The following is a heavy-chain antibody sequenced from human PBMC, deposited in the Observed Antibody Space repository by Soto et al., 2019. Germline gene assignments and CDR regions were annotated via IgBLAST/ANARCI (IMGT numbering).Heavy chain of an antibody. CDR2: ISAYNGNT. CDR1: GYTFTSYG. Sequence: ASVKVSCKASGYTFTSYGISWVRQAPGQGLEWMGWISAYNGNTNYAQKLQGRVTMTTDTSTSTAYMELRSLRSDDTAVYYCALQKYSSGWYGYYYYYMDVWGKGTTVTVS. D-gene: IGHD6-19*01. CDR3: ALQKYSSGWYGYYYYYMDV. V-gene: IGHV1-18*01. J-gene: IGHJ6*03.